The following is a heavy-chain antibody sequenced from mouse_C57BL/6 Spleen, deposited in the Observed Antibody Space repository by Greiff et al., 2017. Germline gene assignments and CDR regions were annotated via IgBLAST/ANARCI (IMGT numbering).Heavy chain of an antibody. J-gene: IGHJ1*03. Sequence: QVQLKEPGAELARPGASVKLSCKASGYTFTSYGISWVKQRTGQGLEWIGEIYPRSGNTYYNEKFKGKATLTADKSSSTAYMVLRSLTSEDSAVYFCTRKGNPSRYFDVWGTGTTVTVSS. V-gene: IGHV1-81*01. CDR1: GYTFTSYG. D-gene: IGHD2-1*01. CDR3: TRKGNPSRYFDV. CDR2: IYPRSGNT.